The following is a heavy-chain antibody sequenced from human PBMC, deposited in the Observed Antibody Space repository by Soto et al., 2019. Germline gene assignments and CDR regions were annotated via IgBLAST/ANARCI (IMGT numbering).Heavy chain of an antibody. CDR3: ARAETAMTAVTTVYDY. V-gene: IGHV1-69*12. CDR1: GGTFSSYA. D-gene: IGHD4-17*01. J-gene: IGHJ4*02. Sequence: QVQLVQSGAEVKKPGSSVKVSCKASGGTFSSYAISWVRQAPGHGLEWMGGIIPIFGTANYAQKFQGRVTITADESTRTAYKELSSPRSDATAVYYCARAETAMTAVTTVYDYWGQVSLVTVSS. CDR2: IIPIFGTA.